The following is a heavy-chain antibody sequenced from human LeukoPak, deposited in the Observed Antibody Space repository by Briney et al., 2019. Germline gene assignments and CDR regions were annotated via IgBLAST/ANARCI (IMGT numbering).Heavy chain of an antibody. CDR3: AKGGPEASAGLTWFDP. Sequence: GASVKVSCKASGYTFTSYGISWVRQAPGQGLGWMGWISAYNGYTNYAQKLQGRVTMTTDTSTSTAYMELRSLRSDDTAVYYCAKGGPEASAGLTWFDPWGQGTRVTVSS. CDR1: GYTFTSYG. D-gene: IGHD1-14*01. V-gene: IGHV1-18*01. CDR2: ISAYNGYT. J-gene: IGHJ5*02.